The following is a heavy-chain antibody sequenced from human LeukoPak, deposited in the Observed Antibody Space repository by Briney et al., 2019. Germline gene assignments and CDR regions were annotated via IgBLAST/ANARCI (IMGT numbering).Heavy chain of an antibody. V-gene: IGHV3-23*01. D-gene: IGHD3-22*01. CDR1: GFTFSSHS. CDR3: TRRSGTNGYYPFGY. J-gene: IGHJ4*01. Sequence: PGGSLRLSCAASGFTFSSHSMIWVRQAPGKGLEWVSIISDSGATTYYADSVKGRFTISRDNSKNTLYLQMNSLRAEDTAVYYCTRRSGTNGYYPFGYWGHGTLVTVSS. CDR2: ISDSGATT.